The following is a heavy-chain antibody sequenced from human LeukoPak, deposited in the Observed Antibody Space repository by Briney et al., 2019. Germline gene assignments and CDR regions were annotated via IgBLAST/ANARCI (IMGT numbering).Heavy chain of an antibody. J-gene: IGHJ4*02. V-gene: IGHV4-59*08. D-gene: IGHD6-13*01. CDR2: IYYSGST. CDR1: GGSISGYY. Sequence: SETLSLTCTVSGGSISGYYWNWVRQPPGKGLEWIGYIYYSGSTKYNPSLKSRVTRSVDTSKNQFSLKLSSVTAADTAVYYCARRGYASSWSFDYWGQGTLVTVSS. CDR3: ARRGYASSWSFDY.